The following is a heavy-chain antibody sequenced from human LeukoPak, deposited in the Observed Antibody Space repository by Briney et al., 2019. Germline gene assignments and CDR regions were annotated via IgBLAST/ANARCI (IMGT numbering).Heavy chain of an antibody. V-gene: IGHV7-4-1*02. J-gene: IGHJ6*02. CDR1: GYNFSIYT. CDR3: AREEGGLDV. CDR2: MNTNTGKA. Sequence: GASVKVSCKPSGYNFSIYTLNWVRQVPGQGPEWMGWMNTNTGKATYAQDFRGRFVFSFDSSASTAYLEITSLKAADTAVYYCAREEGGLDVWGQGTTVIVSS.